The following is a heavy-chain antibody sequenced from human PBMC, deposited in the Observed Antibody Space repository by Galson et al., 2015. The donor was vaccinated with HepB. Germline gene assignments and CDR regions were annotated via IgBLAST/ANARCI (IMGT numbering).Heavy chain of an antibody. D-gene: IGHD1-26*01. CDR1: GGSISGSY. CDR2: IYTSETK. Sequence: SETLSLTCIVSGGSISGSYWSWIRQPAGKGLEWVGRIYTSETKDYNPSLKSRVTMSVDMSKNQFSLKLCFVTAADTAVYYCAKDGSGGVGVTLDYWGQGTPVTVSS. J-gene: IGHJ4*02. CDR3: AKDGSGGVGVTLDY. V-gene: IGHV4-4*07.